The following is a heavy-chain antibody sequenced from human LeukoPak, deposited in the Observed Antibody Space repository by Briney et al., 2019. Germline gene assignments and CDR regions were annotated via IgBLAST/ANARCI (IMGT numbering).Heavy chain of an antibody. J-gene: IGHJ4*02. CDR1: GFTFSSYG. V-gene: IGHV3-21*01. Sequence: KSGGSLRLSCAASGFTFSSYGMHGVRQAPGKGLEWVSPISSSSSYIYYADSVKGRFTISRDNAKNSLYLQMNSLRAEDTAVYYCAIRWGEYSSGLRYWGQGTLVTVSS. CDR2: ISSSSSYI. D-gene: IGHD6-19*01. CDR3: AIRWGEYSSGLRY.